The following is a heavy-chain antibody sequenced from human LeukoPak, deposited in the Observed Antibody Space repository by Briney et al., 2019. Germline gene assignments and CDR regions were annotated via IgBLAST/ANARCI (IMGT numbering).Heavy chain of an antibody. J-gene: IGHJ2*01. CDR1: GYTFTSYD. V-gene: IGHV1-8*01. CDR3: ARDGEYPGIAAAGTPNFDL. CDR2: MNPNSGNT. D-gene: IGHD6-13*01. Sequence: GASVKVSCKASGYTFTSYDINWVRQATGQGLEWMGWMNPNSGNTGYAQKFQGRVTMTRNTSISTAYMELSSLRSEDTAVYYCARDGEYPGIAAAGTPNFDLWGRGTLVTVSS.